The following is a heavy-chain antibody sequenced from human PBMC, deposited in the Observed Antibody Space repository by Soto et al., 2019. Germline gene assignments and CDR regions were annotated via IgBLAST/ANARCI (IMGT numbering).Heavy chain of an antibody. V-gene: IGHV3-23*01. J-gene: IGHJ6*02. D-gene: IGHD3-22*01. CDR2: ISGSGGST. CDR3: AKGTATMILHYGMDV. CDR1: GLTFSSYA. Sequence: GGSLRLSCAASGLTFSSYAMSWVRQAPGKGLEWVSAISGSGGSTYYADSVKGRFTISRDNSKNTLYLQMNSLRAEDTAVYYCAKGTATMILHYGMDVWGQGTTVTVSS.